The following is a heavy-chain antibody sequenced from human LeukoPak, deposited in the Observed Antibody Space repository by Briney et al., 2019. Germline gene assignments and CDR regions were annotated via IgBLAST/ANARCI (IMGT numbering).Heavy chain of an antibody. J-gene: IGHJ4*02. CDR3: AILPTV. Sequence: PSETLSLTCTVSGASINDYYWTWIRQPPGKGLEWIGNIFRRGSTNYNPSLKSRVTISVEPSKNQFSLRLSSVTAADTAVYYCAILPTVWGQGTLVTVSS. CDR2: IFRRGST. D-gene: IGHD1-14*01. V-gene: IGHV4-59*13. CDR1: GASINDYY.